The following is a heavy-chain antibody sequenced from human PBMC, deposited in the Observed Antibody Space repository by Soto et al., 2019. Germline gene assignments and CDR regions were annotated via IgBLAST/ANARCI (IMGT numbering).Heavy chain of an antibody. V-gene: IGHV3-30*18. Sequence: KGLEWVAVISYDGSNKYYADSVKGRFTISRDNSKNTLYLQTNSLRAEDTAVYYCAKVQVSWFGELSQDAYYYGMDVWGQGTTVTVSS. D-gene: IGHD3-10*01. J-gene: IGHJ6*02. CDR3: AKVQVSWFGELSQDAYYYGMDV. CDR2: ISYDGSNK.